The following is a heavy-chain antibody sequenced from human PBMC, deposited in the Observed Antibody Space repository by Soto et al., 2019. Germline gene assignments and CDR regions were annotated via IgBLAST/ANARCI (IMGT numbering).Heavy chain of an antibody. J-gene: IGHJ3*02. V-gene: IGHV4-31*03. CDR2: IYYSGST. Sequence: TLSLTCTVSGGSISSGGYYWSWIRQHPGKGLEWIGYIYYSGSTYYNPSLKSRVTISVDTSKNQFSLKLSSVTAADTAVYYCARGGSITMVRGVIISDAFDIWGQGTMVTVSS. D-gene: IGHD3-10*01. CDR1: GGSISSGGYY. CDR3: ARGGSITMVRGVIISDAFDI.